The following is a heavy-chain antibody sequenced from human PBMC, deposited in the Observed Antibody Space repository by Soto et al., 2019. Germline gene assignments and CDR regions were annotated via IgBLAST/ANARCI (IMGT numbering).Heavy chain of an antibody. CDR3: VRRHVSATGIDWFDP. V-gene: IGHV1-3*01. J-gene: IGHJ5*02. Sequence: ASGKVSCKASGYTFTSYGIHWVRQAPGQRLEWMGWINAANGDTKYSPKFQGRVTITRDTSASTAYMELSSLRSEDTAVYYCVRRHVSATGIDWFDPWGQGTLVTVSS. CDR1: GYTFTSYG. CDR2: INAANGDT. D-gene: IGHD6-13*01.